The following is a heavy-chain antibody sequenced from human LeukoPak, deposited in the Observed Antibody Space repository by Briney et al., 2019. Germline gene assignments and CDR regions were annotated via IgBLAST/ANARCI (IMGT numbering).Heavy chain of an antibody. Sequence: SETLSLTCTVSGGSISSGGYYWSWIRQHPGKGLEWIGYIYYSGSTYYNPSLKSRVTISVDTSKNQFSLKLSSVTAADTAVYYCARDAGSWLGNWFDPWGQGTLVTVSS. CDR3: ARDAGSWLGNWFDP. CDR2: IYYSGST. D-gene: IGHD6-19*01. V-gene: IGHV4-31*03. CDR1: GGSISSGGYY. J-gene: IGHJ5*02.